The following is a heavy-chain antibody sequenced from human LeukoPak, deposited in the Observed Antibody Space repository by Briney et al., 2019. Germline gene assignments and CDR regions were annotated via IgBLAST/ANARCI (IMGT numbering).Heavy chain of an antibody. CDR2: ISSSSSYI. D-gene: IGHD3-16*02. J-gene: IGHJ3*02. CDR1: GFTFSSYS. V-gene: IGHV3-21*01. Sequence: GGSLRLSCAASGFTFSSYSMNWVRQAPGKGLEWVSSISSSSSYIYYADSVKGRFTISRDNAKNSLYLQMNSLRAEDTAVYYCARVFGTEYYDYVWGGYRSSAFDIWGQGTMVTVSS. CDR3: ARVFGTEYYDYVWGGYRSSAFDI.